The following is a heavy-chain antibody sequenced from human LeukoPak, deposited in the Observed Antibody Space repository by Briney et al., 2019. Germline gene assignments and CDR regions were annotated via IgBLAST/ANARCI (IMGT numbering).Heavy chain of an antibody. CDR2: IYHSGST. J-gene: IGHJ6*02. CDR1: GGSISSYY. D-gene: IGHD3-9*01. V-gene: IGHV4-59*12. CDR3: ARDLTYYDILTGYSYYYGMDV. Sequence: PSETLSLTCTVSGGSISSYYWSWIRQPPGKGLEWIGYIYHSGSTYYNPSLKSRVTISVDRSKNQFSLKLSSVTAADTAVYYCARDLTYYDILTGYSYYYGMDVWGQGTTVTVSS.